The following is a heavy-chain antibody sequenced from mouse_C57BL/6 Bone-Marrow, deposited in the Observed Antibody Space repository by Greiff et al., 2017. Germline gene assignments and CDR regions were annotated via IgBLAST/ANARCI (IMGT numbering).Heavy chain of an antibody. D-gene: IGHD1-1*02. CDR1: GFNINNSY. V-gene: IGHV14-3*01. CDR3: GRDEWSDY. CDR2: IDPANGNT. Sequence: VQLQQSVAELVRPGASVKLSCTASGFNINNSYIHWVKQRPEQGLEWIGRIDPANGNTKYAPKFKGKATITADTSSNSAYLQLSSLTSEDTAIYYSGRDEWSDYWGRGNTTTVTS. J-gene: IGHJ2*01.